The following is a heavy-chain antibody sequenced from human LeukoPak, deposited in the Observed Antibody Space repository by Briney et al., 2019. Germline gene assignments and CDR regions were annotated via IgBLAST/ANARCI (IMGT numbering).Heavy chain of an antibody. CDR3: ARGMFGGYCTDY. CDR2: ISGSSSPI. Sequence: PGRSLRLSCAASGFSFSVYSMTWVRQAPGKGLEWLSYISGSSSPIYYADSVKGRFTISRDNAKNSLYLQMNSLRVEDTAVYYCARGMFGGYCTDYWGQGAWVPVSS. V-gene: IGHV3-48*01. D-gene: IGHD3-3*01. CDR1: GFSFSVYS. J-gene: IGHJ4*02.